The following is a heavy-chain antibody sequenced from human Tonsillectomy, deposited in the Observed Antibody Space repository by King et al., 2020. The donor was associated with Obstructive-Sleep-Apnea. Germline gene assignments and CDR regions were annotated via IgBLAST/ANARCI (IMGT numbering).Heavy chain of an antibody. D-gene: IGHD2-21*02. J-gene: IGHJ4*02. CDR3: AKDDGTYCGGDCQPPLDY. CDR2: ISDSGSST. V-gene: IGHV3-23*04. Sequence: VQLVESGGGLVQPGGSLRLSCAASEFTFANYGMCWVRQAPGKGLEWVSSISDSGSSTYYAGSVRGRFTISRDNSKNTLFLQMNSLRADDTAVYYCAKDDGTYCGGDCQPPLDYWGQGTLVTVSS. CDR1: EFTFANYG.